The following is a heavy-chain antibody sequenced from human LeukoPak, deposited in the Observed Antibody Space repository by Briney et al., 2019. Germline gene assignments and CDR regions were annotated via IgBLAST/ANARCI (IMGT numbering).Heavy chain of an antibody. CDR1: GFTFSSFG. J-gene: IGHJ4*02. CDR3: ARDLGNEGSGWYY. CDR2: ISTSSSYI. Sequence: GGSLRLSCAASGFTFSSFGMNWVRQAPGKGLEWVSSISTSSSYIYYADSLKGRFTISRDNAKNSLYLQMNSLRAEDTAVYYCARDLGNEGSGWYYWGQGTLVTVSS. V-gene: IGHV3-21*01. D-gene: IGHD6-19*01.